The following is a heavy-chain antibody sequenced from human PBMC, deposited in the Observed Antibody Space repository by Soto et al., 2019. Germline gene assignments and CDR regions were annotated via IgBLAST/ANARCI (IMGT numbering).Heavy chain of an antibody. V-gene: IGHV4-34*01. CDR2: INHSGST. Sequence: SETLSLTCAVYGGSFSGYYWSWIRQPPGKGLEWIGEINHSGSTNYNPSLKSRVTISVDTSKNQFSLKLSSVTAADTAVYYCARQAPERYFDCLLTIDYWGKGTLVTVSS. CDR1: GGSFSGYY. CDR3: ARQAPERYFDCLLTIDY. D-gene: IGHD3-9*01. J-gene: IGHJ4*02.